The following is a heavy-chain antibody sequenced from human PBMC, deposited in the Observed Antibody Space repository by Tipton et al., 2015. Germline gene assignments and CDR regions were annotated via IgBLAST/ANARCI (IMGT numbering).Heavy chain of an antibody. V-gene: IGHV4-34*01. D-gene: IGHD4-17*01. Sequence: TLSLTCTVSGGSISSYFWTWIRQPPGKGLEWIGEINHSGYTNYNPSLKSRVTISVDTSRNQFSLRLSSVTAADTAVYYCARKTTDSVSSYGDSLDNWGQGTPVTVSS. CDR3: ARKTTDSVSSYGDSLDN. CDR2: INHSGYT. CDR1: GGSISSYF. J-gene: IGHJ4*02.